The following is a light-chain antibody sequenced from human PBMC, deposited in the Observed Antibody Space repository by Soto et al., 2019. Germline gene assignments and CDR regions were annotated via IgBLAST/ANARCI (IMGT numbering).Light chain of an antibody. CDR2: EVS. Sequence: QSVLTQPASVSGSPGQSITISCIGTSSDVGNYILVSWYQQHPGKAPKLLIHEVSVRPSGVSDRFSGSKSGNTASLTISGLQAEDEADYYCCSYAGGNTGVFGGGTKLT. CDR3: CSYAGGNTGV. V-gene: IGLV2-23*02. J-gene: IGLJ3*02. CDR1: SSDVGNYIL.